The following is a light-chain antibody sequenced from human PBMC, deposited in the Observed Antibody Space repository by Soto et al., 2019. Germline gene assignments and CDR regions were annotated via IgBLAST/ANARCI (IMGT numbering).Light chain of an antibody. CDR1: QTIINW. V-gene: IGKV1-5*03. CDR2: KAS. Sequence: DIQMTQSPSTLSASVGDRVTITCRASQTIINWLAWYQQKPGKAPKLLIYKASTLEGEVPSRFSGSGSETEFTLTIKSLPPDDYATYYCQQYNTYWWTFGQGTKVDIK. CDR3: QQYNTYWWT. J-gene: IGKJ1*01.